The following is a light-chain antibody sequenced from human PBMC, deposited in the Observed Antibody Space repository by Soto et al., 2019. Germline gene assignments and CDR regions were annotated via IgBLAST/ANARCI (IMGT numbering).Light chain of an antibody. CDR2: GAS. J-gene: IGKJ5*01. V-gene: IGKV3-15*01. CDR3: QQYNNWPFIT. CDR1: QSVRGN. Sequence: EIVMTQSPATLSVSPGERATLSCRASQSVRGNLAWYQQKPGQSPRLLIYGASSRATGVPARFSGSGSGTEFTLTISSLQSEDFAVYYCQQYNNWPFITFGQGTRLEIK.